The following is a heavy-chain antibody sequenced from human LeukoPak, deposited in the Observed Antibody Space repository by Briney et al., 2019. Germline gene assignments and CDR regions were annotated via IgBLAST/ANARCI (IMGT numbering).Heavy chain of an antibody. CDR2: INHSGST. J-gene: IGHJ4*02. CDR1: GGSFSGYY. CDR3: ARLYYYGSGSYYSPSPFDY. D-gene: IGHD3-10*01. Sequence: SETLSLTCAVYGGSFSGYYWSWIRQPPGKGLEGIGEINHSGSTNYNPSLKSRVTISVDTSKNQFSLKLSSVTAADTAVYYCARLYYYGSGSYYSPSPFDYWGQGTLDTVSS. V-gene: IGHV4-34*01.